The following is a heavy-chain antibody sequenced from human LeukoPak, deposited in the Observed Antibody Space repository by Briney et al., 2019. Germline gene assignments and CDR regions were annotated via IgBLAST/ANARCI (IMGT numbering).Heavy chain of an antibody. V-gene: IGHV3-11*01. CDR1: GFTFSDYY. D-gene: IGHD2-15*01. CDR2: MSGSGASI. CDR3: TRWSLLGAGDY. J-gene: IGHJ4*02. Sequence: GGSLRLSCEASGFTFSDYYMGWIRQAPGKGLEWVSYMSGSGASIYYADSVKGRFTISRDNAKNSLFLQMDSLRAEDTAVYDCTRWSLLGAGDYWGQGTLVTVSS.